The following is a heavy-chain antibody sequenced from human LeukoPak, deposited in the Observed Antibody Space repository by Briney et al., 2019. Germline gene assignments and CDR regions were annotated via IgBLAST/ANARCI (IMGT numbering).Heavy chain of an antibody. CDR3: ATLPGSSFRGAFDI. CDR2: ISSTDGTT. CDR1: GFTFSNYA. V-gene: IGHV3-23*01. J-gene: IGHJ3*02. D-gene: IGHD2-15*01. Sequence: GGSLRLSCAASGFTFSNYAMSWVRQTPGKGLEWVSGISSTDGTTYYADSVKGRFTISRDNSKNTLYLHMNSLSAEDTAVYYCATLPGSSFRGAFDIWGQGTRVTVSS.